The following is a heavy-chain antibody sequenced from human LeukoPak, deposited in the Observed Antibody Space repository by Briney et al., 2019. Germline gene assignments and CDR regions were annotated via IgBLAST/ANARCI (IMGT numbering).Heavy chain of an antibody. CDR3: TTKIAAAGIVEYFQH. CDR1: GFTFNNAW. J-gene: IGHJ1*01. D-gene: IGHD6-13*01. CDR2: IKSKTDGGTT. Sequence: GGSLRLSCAASGFTFNNAWMSWVRQAPGKGLEWVGRIKSKTDGGTTDYAAPVKGRFTISRDDSKNTLYLQMNSLKTEDTAVYYCTTKIAAAGIVEYFQHWGQGTLVTVSS. V-gene: IGHV3-15*01.